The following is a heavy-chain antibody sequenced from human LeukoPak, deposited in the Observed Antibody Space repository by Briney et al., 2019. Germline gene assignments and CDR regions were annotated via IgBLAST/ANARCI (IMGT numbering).Heavy chain of an antibody. Sequence: GGSLRLSCTASRFTFSSYWMHLVRQAPGKGLVWVSRINTDGSSTTYADSVKGRFTISRDNAKNTLYLQMKSLRAEDTALYYCVRGHDYGDYVSAFDIWGQGTMVTVSS. D-gene: IGHD4-17*01. V-gene: IGHV3-74*01. CDR2: INTDGSST. CDR1: RFTFSSYW. J-gene: IGHJ3*02. CDR3: VRGHDYGDYVSAFDI.